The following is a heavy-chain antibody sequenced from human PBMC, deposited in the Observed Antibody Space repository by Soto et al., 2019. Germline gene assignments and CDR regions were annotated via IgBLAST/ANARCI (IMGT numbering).Heavy chain of an antibody. D-gene: IGHD2-15*01. J-gene: IGHJ6*02. CDR1: GFTFSSYG. V-gene: IGHV3-33*01. CDR3: ARELPPPPSGYYYYGMDV. Sequence: PWGSLRLSCAASGFTFSSYGMHWVRQAPGKGLEWVAVIWYDGSNKYYADSVKGRFTISRDNSKNTLYLQMNSLRAEDTAVYYCARELPPPPSGYYYYGMDVWGQGTTVTVSS. CDR2: IWYDGSNK.